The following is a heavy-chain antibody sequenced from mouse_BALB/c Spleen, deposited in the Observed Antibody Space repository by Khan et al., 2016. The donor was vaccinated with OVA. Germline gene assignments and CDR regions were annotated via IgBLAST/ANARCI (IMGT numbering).Heavy chain of an antibody. J-gene: IGHJ3*01. CDR1: EFSLTDYG. Sequence: QVQLKQSGPGLVAPSQSLSITCTVSEFSLTDYGVNWVRQPPGKGLEWLGMIWGDGSTDYNSALKSRLSIGKDNSKSQVFLKMNSLQTDDTARYYCARELRLGGFAYWGQGTLVTVSA. CDR3: ARELRLGGFAY. V-gene: IGHV2-6-7*01. D-gene: IGHD1-2*01. CDR2: IWGDGST.